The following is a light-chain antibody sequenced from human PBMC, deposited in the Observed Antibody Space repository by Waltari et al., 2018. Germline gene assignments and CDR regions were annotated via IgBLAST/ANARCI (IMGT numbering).Light chain of an antibody. J-gene: IGLJ3*02. Sequence: QSALTPPASVSGSPGQSITLSCTGPSSDIGASNYISGNQQHPGKAHKLLIYTVVNRPFGFANLFSGSKSGNTASLAISGLQPEDEANYYCASYVTTTTLVVFGGGTTLTVL. CDR3: ASYVTTTTLVV. V-gene: IGLV2-14*03. CDR2: TVV. CDR1: SSDIGASNY.